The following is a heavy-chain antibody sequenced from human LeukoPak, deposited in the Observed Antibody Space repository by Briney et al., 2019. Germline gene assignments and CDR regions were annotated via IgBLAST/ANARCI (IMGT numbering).Heavy chain of an antibody. Sequence: GGSLRLSCAASGFTFSSYSMNWVRQAPGKGLEWVSSITSSSSYIYYADSVKGRFTISRDNAKNSVYLQMNSLRAEDTAVYYCARDRYDFWSGYYVYWGQGTLVTVSS. CDR1: GFTFSSYS. J-gene: IGHJ4*02. CDR2: ITSSSSYI. CDR3: ARDRYDFWSGYYVY. D-gene: IGHD3-3*01. V-gene: IGHV3-21*01.